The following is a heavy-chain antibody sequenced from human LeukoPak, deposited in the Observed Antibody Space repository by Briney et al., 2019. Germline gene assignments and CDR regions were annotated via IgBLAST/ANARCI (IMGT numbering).Heavy chain of an antibody. V-gene: IGHV3-48*03. J-gene: IGHJ3*02. Sequence: GGSLRLSCAASGFTFSGYEMNWVRQAPGKGLEWVSYMSISGTTMYYADSVKGRFTISRDNSKTSLYLQMSSLRAKDTAVYYCARGGSSGYHYNAFDIWGLGTMVTVSS. CDR1: GFTFSGYE. CDR3: ARGGSSGYHYNAFDI. CDR2: MSISGTTM. D-gene: IGHD3-22*01.